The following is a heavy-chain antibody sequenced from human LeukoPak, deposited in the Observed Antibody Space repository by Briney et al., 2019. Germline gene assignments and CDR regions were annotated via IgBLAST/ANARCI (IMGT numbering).Heavy chain of an antibody. Sequence: SETLSLTCTVSGGSIRSGYYYWGWIRQPPVVGLEWIGSIYYSGTTYYNPSLKSRVTISVDTSKNQFSLKMSSVTAADTAVYYCARVSWYYYDSSGRNYYYYSMDVWGQGTTVTVSS. D-gene: IGHD3-22*01. J-gene: IGHJ6*02. CDR1: GGSIRSGYYY. CDR3: ARVSWYYYDSSGRNYYYYSMDV. V-gene: IGHV4-39*01. CDR2: IYYSGTT.